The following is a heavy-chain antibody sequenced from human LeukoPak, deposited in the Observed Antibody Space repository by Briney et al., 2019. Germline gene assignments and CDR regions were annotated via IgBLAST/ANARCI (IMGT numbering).Heavy chain of an antibody. CDR3: ARDSWRVLDY. V-gene: IGHV3-7*01. CDR1: GFTFGNYW. J-gene: IGHJ4*02. CDR2: IKVDGSDN. D-gene: IGHD2-2*01. Sequence: GGSLRLSCAASGFTFGNYWMSWVRKPPGKGLGWVANIKVDGSDNNSADSVKGRFTMYRDNAKNSLYLQMNSLRAEDTSVYYCARDSWRVLDYWGEGALVTVSS.